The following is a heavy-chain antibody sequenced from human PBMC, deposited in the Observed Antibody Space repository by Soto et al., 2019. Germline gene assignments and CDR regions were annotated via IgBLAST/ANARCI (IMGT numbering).Heavy chain of an antibody. V-gene: IGHV3-30-3*01. CDR3: AREKGGGGWYFTRYFDY. J-gene: IGHJ4*02. Sequence: QVQLVESGGGVVQPGRSLRLSCAASGFTFSSYAMHWVRQAPGKGLEWVAVISYDGSNKYYADSVKGRFTISRDNSKNSLYLKMNSLRAEDTAVYYCAREKGGGGWYFTRYFDYWGQGTLVTVSS. CDR2: ISYDGSNK. D-gene: IGHD6-19*01. CDR1: GFTFSSYA.